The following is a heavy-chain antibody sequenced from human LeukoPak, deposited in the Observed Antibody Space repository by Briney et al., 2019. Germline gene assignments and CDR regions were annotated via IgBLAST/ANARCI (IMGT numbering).Heavy chain of an antibody. V-gene: IGHV1-24*01. D-gene: IGHD6-13*01. CDR1: GYTLTELS. CDR3: ATHTIAAAALDY. Sequence: GASVKVSCKVSGYTLTELSMHWVRQAPGKGLEWMGGFDPEDGETIYAQKFQGRVTMTEDTSTDTAYMELSSLRSEDTAVYYCATHTIAAAALDYWGQGTLVTVSS. CDR2: FDPEDGET. J-gene: IGHJ4*02.